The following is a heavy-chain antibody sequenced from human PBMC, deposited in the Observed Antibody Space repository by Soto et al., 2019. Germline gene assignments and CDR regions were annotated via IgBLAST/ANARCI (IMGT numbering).Heavy chain of an antibody. V-gene: IGHV3-23*01. CDR3: AKDLVMTTVTTYFDY. J-gene: IGHJ4*02. Sequence: GGSLRLSCAASGFTFSSYAMSWVRQAPGKGLEWVSAISGSGGSTYYADSVKGRFTISRDNSKNTLYLQMNSLRAEDTAVYYCAKDLVMTTVTTYFDYWGQGTLVTVSS. CDR1: GFTFSSYA. D-gene: IGHD4-17*01. CDR2: ISGSGGST.